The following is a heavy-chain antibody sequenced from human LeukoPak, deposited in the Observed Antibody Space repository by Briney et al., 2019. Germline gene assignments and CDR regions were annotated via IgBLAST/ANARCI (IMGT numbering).Heavy chain of an antibody. CDR2: IYTSGST. J-gene: IGHJ4*02. D-gene: IGHD2-21*01. V-gene: IGHV4-4*07. Sequence: SETLSLTCTVSGGFISSYCWSWIRQPAGKGLEWIGRIYTSGSTNYNPSLKSRVTISVDTSKNQFSLKLSSVTAADTAVYYCARLSRWLGGDCFDYWGQGTLVTVSS. CDR3: ARLSRWLGGDCFDY. CDR1: GGFISSYC.